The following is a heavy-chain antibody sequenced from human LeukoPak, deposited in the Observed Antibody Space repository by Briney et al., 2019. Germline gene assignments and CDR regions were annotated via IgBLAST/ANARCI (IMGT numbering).Heavy chain of an antibody. CDR1: GFNFENYA. Sequence: GGSLRLSCAASGFNFENYAMHWVRQAPGKGLEWVSAISGSGGSTNYADSVKGRFTISRDNAKKTLYLQMNGLRAEDTAVYYCARDFWSGPDYWGQGTLVTVSS. D-gene: IGHD3-3*01. CDR2: ISGSGGST. CDR3: ARDFWSGPDY. J-gene: IGHJ4*02. V-gene: IGHV3-9*01.